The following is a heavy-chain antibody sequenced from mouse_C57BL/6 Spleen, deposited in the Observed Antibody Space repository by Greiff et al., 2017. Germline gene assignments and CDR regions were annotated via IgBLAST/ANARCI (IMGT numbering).Heavy chain of an antibody. Sequence: VKLQQPGAELVKPGASVKLSCKASGYTFTSYWMHWVKQRPGQGLEWIGMIHPNSGSTNYNEKFKSKATLTVDKSSSTAYMQLSSLTSEDSAFYYCASEPPYCYGSSTGCFDVWGTGATVTVSS. V-gene: IGHV1-64*01. D-gene: IGHD1-1*01. CDR3: ASEPPYCYGSSTGCFDV. CDR2: IHPNSGST. J-gene: IGHJ1*03. CDR1: GYTFTSYW.